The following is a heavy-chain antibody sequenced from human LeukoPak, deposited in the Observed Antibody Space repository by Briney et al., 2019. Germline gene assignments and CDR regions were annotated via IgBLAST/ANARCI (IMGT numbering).Heavy chain of an antibody. Sequence: SETLSLTCTVSGYSISSGYYWGWIRQPPGKGLEWIGSIYHSGSTYYNPSLKSRVTISVDTSKNQFSLKLSSVTAADTAVYYCARAVFDIVVVPAAIPIGAFDIWGQGTMVTVSS. D-gene: IGHD2-2*02. CDR1: GYSISSGYY. CDR3: ARAVFDIVVVPAAIPIGAFDI. CDR2: IYHSGST. V-gene: IGHV4-38-2*02. J-gene: IGHJ3*02.